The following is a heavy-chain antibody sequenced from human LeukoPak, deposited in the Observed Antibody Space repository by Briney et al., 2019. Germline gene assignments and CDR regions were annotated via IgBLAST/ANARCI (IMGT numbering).Heavy chain of an antibody. CDR3: FSYDFPSIRASYMDV. J-gene: IGHJ6*03. Sequence: PGGSLRLSCAASGFTFSSYAMSWVRQAPGKGLEWVSAISGSGGSTYYADSVKGRFTISRDNSKNTLYLQMNSLRAEDTAVYYCFSYDFPSIRASYMDVWGKGTTVTVSS. D-gene: IGHD3-3*01. CDR2: ISGSGGST. CDR1: GFTFSSYA. V-gene: IGHV3-23*01.